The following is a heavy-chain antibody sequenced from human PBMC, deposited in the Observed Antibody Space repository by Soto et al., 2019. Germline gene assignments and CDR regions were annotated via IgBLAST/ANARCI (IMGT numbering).Heavy chain of an antibody. CDR3: AKTSAGYSSGYDAFDI. CDR1: GFTLSSYA. J-gene: IGHJ3*02. V-gene: IGHV3-23*01. CDR2: ISGSGGST. Sequence: EVQLLESGGGLVQPGGSLRLSCAASGFTLSSYAMSWVRQAPGKGLEWVSAISGSGGSTYYADSVKGRFTISRDNSKNTLYLQMNSLRAEDTAVYYCAKTSAGYSSGYDAFDIWGQGTMVTVSS. D-gene: IGHD6-19*01.